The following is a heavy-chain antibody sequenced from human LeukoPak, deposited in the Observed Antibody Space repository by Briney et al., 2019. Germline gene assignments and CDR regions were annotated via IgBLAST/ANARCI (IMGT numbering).Heavy chain of an antibody. CDR3: TRGGRPGYSSGWYWFY. V-gene: IGHV3-49*04. J-gene: IGHJ4*02. CDR1: GFTFGDYA. Sequence: GGSLRLSCTASGFTFGDYAMSWVRQAPGKGLEWVGFIRSEAYGGTTEYAASVKGRFTISRDDSKSIAYLQMNSLKTEDTAVYYCTRGGRPGYSSGWYWFYWGQGTLVTVSS. CDR2: IRSEAYGGTT. D-gene: IGHD6-19*01.